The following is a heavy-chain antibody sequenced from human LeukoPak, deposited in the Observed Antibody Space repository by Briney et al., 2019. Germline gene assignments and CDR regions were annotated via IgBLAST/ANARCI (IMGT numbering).Heavy chain of an antibody. J-gene: IGHJ4*02. Sequence: PGRSLRLSCAASGFTFSSYGIHWVRQAPGKGLEWAAVIWYDGSNKYYADSVKGRFTISRDNSKNTLYLQMNSLRAEDTAVYYCAREQQWLVHYFDYWGQGTLVTVSS. CDR1: GFTFSSYG. V-gene: IGHV3-33*08. CDR2: IWYDGSNK. CDR3: AREQQWLVHYFDY. D-gene: IGHD6-19*01.